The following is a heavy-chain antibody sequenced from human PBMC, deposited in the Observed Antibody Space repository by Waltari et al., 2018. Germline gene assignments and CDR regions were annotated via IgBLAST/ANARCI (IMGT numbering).Heavy chain of an antibody. CDR3: ARDRRPPSVYYYYGMDV. V-gene: IGHV1-69*12. J-gene: IGHJ6*02. CDR1: GGTFSSYA. CDR2: IIPIFGTA. Sequence: QVQLVQSGAEVKKPGSSVKVSCKASGGTFSSYAISWVRQAPGQGLEWMGGIIPIFGTANYAQKFQGRVTITADESASTAYMELSSLRSEDTAVYYCARDRRPPSVYYYYGMDVWGQGTTVTVSS.